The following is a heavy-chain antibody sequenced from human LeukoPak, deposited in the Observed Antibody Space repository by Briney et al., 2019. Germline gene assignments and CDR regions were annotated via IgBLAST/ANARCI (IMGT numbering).Heavy chain of an antibody. CDR2: IYYSGST. CDR3: ARDTYYYDSSGYLAGYYFDY. CDR1: GGSFSGYY. V-gene: IGHV4-59*01. D-gene: IGHD3-22*01. Sequence: SETLSLTCAVYGGSFSGYYWSWIRQPPGKGLEWIGYIYYSGSTNYNPSLKSRVTISVDTSKNQFSLKLSSVTAADTAVYYCARDTYYYDSSGYLAGYYFDYWGQGTLVTVSS. J-gene: IGHJ4*02.